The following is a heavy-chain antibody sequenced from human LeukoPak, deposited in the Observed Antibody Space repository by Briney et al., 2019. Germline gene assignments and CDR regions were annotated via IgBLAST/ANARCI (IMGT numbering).Heavy chain of an antibody. CDR3: IRGGANSPFDY. CDR1: GFTFGDYT. Sequence: PGGSLRLSCTASGFTFGDYTVTWFRQAPGKGLERVGFIRSKAYGGTTEHAASVKGRFTISRDDSRSIAYLQMNSLKSDDTALYYCIRGGANSPFDYWGQGTLVTVSS. V-gene: IGHV3-49*03. CDR2: IRSKAYGGTT. J-gene: IGHJ4*02. D-gene: IGHD1-1*01.